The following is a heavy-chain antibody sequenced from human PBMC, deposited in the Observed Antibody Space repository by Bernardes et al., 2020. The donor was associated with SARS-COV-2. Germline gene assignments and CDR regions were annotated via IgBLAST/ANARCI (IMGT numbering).Heavy chain of an antibody. V-gene: IGHV3-23*01. CDR1: GFTFSSYD. Sequence: GGSLRLSCAASGFTFSSYDVTWIRQAPGQGLEWVSGISCGGSRTYYADSVKGRFTISRDNSKNTVYLQMDSLRADDTAVYYCAKVLVAAGFDYWGQGSLVTVSS. D-gene: IGHD1-26*01. CDR3: AKVLVAAGFDY. CDR2: ISCGGSRT. J-gene: IGHJ4*02.